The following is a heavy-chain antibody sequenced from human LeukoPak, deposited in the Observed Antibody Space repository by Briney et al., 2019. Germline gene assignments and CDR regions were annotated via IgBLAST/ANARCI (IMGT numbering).Heavy chain of an antibody. CDR1: GGSISSSSYY. D-gene: IGHD2-15*01. CDR2: IYYSGST. J-gene: IGHJ1*01. V-gene: IGHV4-39*01. CDR3: ARGCSGGSCLYFQH. Sequence: KASESLSLTCTVSGGSISSSSYYWGWIRQPPGKGLEWIGSIYYSGSTYYNPSLKSRVTISVDTSKNQFSLKLSSVTAADTAVYYCARGCSGGSCLYFQHWGQGTLVTVSS.